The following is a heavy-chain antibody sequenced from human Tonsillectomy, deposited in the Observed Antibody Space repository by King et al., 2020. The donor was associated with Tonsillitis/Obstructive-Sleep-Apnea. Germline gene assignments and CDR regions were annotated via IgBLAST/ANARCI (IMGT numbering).Heavy chain of an antibody. CDR1: GFSLTTSGMC. Sequence: TLKESGPALLKPTQTLTLTCTFSGFSLTTSGMCVSWIRQPPGKALEWLARIDWDDDKYFTTSLKTRLTISKDTSKHQVVFTMTNMDPVDTATYYCARTSWTASRIHYFDFWGQGTLVTVSS. J-gene: IGHJ4*02. V-gene: IGHV2-70*11. D-gene: IGHD1-1*01. CDR3: ARTSWTASRIHYFDF. CDR2: IDWDDDK.